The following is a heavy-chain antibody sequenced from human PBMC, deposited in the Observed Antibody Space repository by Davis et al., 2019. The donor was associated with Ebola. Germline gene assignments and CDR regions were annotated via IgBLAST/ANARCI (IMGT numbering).Heavy chain of an antibody. J-gene: IGHJ6*02. D-gene: IGHD3-9*01. V-gene: IGHV4-34*01. CDR3: ATRYFDWLLYGPLTYYGMDV. Sequence: MPSETLSLTCAVYGGSFSGYYWSWIRQPPGKGLEWIGEINHSGSTNYNPSLKSRVTISVDTSKNQFSLKLSSVTAADTAVYFCATRYFDWLLYGPLTYYGMDVWGQGTTVTVSS. CDR2: INHSGST. CDR1: GGSFSGYY.